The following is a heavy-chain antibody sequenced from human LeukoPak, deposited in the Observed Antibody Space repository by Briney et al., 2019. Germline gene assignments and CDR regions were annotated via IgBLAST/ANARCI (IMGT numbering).Heavy chain of an antibody. CDR1: GGSISIFY. J-gene: IGHJ6*02. V-gene: IGHV4-4*07. CDR3: ARGTFKDGLDV. Sequence: TSETLSLTCTVSGGSISIFYWSWIRQPAGKGLDWIGRIHSSGSINHNPSLKGRVTLSVDTSKNQFSLKLTSVAAADTAVYYCARGTFKDGLDVWGQGTTVTVSS. CDR2: IHSSGSI. D-gene: IGHD2/OR15-2a*01.